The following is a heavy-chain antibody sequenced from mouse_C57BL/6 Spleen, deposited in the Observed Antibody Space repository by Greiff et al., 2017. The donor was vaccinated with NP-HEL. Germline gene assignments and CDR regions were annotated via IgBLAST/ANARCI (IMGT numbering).Heavy chain of an antibody. V-gene: IGHV1-80*01. J-gene: IGHJ4*01. CDR3: ARLYDGYWDAMDY. CDR2: IYPGDGDT. Sequence: QVQLKQSGAELVKPGASVKISCKASGYAFSSYWMNWVKQRPGKGLEWIGQIYPGDGDTNYNGKFKGKATLTADKSSSTAYMQLSSLTSEDSAVYFCARLYDGYWDAMDYWGQGTSVTVSS. D-gene: IGHD2-3*01. CDR1: GYAFSSYW.